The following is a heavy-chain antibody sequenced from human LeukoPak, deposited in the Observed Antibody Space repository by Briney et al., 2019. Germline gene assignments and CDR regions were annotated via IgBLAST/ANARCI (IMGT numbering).Heavy chain of an antibody. D-gene: IGHD2-15*01. J-gene: IGHJ4*02. CDR3: ARDTPVFGEYRSGGSCYDY. V-gene: IGHV3-7*01. CDR1: GFSFSSYW. Sequence: GGSLRLSCAASGFSFSSYWMSWVRQAPGKGLEWVANIKEDGSEKYYVDSVKSRFTISRDNAKKSLYLQMNSLRAEDTAVYYCARDTPVFGEYRSGGSCYDYWGQGILVIVSS. CDR2: IKEDGSEK.